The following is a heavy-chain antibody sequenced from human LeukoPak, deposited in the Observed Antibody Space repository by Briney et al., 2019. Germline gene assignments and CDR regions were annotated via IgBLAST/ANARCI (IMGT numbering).Heavy chain of an antibody. J-gene: IGHJ4*02. D-gene: IGHD6-6*01. CDR2: ISYDGSNQ. Sequence: KAGGSLRLSCAASGFTFTSYGTRWVRHAPGKGLEWVASISYDGSNQYYEDSVKGRFTLSRDNSKNTLYLQMNSLRADDTAVYYCAKDGGRGIAARPADYWGQGTLVTVSS. CDR3: AKDGGRGIAARPADY. CDR1: GFTFTSYG. V-gene: IGHV3-30*18.